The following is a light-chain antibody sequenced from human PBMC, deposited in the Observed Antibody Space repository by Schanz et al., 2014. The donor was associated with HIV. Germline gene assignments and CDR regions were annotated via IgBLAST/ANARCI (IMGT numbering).Light chain of an antibody. Sequence: QSALTQPASVSGSPGQSITISCTGTNSDVGGYNFVSWYQHHPGKAPKLILYEVSQRPSGVPDRFSGSGSGTSASLAISGLQSGDEADYYCATWDDSLNAWVFGGGTKLTVL. CDR1: NSDVGGYNF. CDR2: EVS. J-gene: IGLJ3*02. V-gene: IGLV2-14*01. CDR3: ATWDDSLNAWV.